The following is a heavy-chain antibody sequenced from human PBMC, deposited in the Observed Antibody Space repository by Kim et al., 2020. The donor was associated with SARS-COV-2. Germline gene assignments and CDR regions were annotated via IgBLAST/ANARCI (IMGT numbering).Heavy chain of an antibody. CDR2: ISYDGSNK. CDR1: GFTFSSYG. CDR3: AKDQYRGLVATIFDY. Sequence: GGSLRLSCAASGFTFSSYGMHWVRQAPGKGLEWVAVISYDGSNKYYADSVKGRFTISRDNSKNTLYLQMNSLRAEDTAVYYCAKDQYRGLVATIFDYWGQGTLVTVSS. J-gene: IGHJ4*02. D-gene: IGHD5-12*01. V-gene: IGHV3-30*18.